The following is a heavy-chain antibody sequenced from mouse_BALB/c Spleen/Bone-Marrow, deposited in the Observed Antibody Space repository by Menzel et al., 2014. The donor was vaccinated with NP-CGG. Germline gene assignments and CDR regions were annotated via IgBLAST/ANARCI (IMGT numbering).Heavy chain of an antibody. D-gene: IGHD1-1*01. J-gene: IGHJ3*01. CDR2: ISNGGGST. CDR1: GFTLSSYT. CDR3: ARGIYYYGSSCAY. V-gene: IGHV5-12-2*01. Sequence: EVMLVESGGGLVQPGGSLKLSCAASGFTLSSYTMSWVRQTPEKRLEWVAYISNGGGSTYYPDTVKGRFTISRDNAKNTLYLQMSSLKSEDTAMYYCARGIYYYGSSCAYWGQGTLVTVSA.